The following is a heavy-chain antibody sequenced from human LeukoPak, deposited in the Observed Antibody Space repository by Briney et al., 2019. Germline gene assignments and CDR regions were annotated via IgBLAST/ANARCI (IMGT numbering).Heavy chain of an antibody. CDR3: ARRGSGWYWNQQQTFDY. D-gene: IGHD6-19*01. CDR2: IYYSGST. V-gene: IGHV4-39*07. CDR1: GGSISSSSYY. Sequence: KSSETLSLTCTVSGGSISSSSYYWGWIRQPPGKGLEWIGSIYYSGSTYYNPSLKSRVTISVDTSKNQFSLKLSSVTAADTAVYYCARRGSGWYWNQQQTFDYWGQGTLVTVSS. J-gene: IGHJ4*02.